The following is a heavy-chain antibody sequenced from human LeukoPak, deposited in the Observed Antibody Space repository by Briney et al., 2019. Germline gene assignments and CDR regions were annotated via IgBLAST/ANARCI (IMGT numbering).Heavy chain of an antibody. D-gene: IGHD2-21*01. CDR1: GFTFSSYA. CDR2: ISYDGSNK. J-gene: IGHJ4*02. Sequence: GRSLRLSCAASGFTFSSYAMHWVRQAPGKGLERVAVISYDGSNKYYADSVKGRFTISRDNSKNTLYLQMNSLRAEDTAVYYCARDSGGPGLLSLDYWGQGTLVTVSS. CDR3: ARDSGGPGLLSLDY. V-gene: IGHV3-30*01.